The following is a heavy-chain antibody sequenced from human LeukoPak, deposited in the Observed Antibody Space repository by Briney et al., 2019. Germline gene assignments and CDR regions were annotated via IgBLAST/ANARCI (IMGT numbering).Heavy chain of an antibody. CDR1: GFTFSSYS. CDR2: ISSSSSYI. V-gene: IGHV3-21*01. D-gene: IGHD3-22*01. CDR3: ARDLSYYDSSGYSHFDY. J-gene: IGHJ4*02. Sequence: PGGSLRLSCAASGFTFSSYSMNWVRQAPGKGLEWVSSISSSSSYIYYADSVKGRFTISGDNAKNSLYLQMNSLRAEDTAVYYCARDLSYYDSSGYSHFDYWGQGTLVTVSS.